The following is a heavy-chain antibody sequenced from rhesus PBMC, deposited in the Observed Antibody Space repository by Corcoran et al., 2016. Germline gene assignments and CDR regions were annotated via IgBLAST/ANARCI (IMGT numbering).Heavy chain of an antibody. D-gene: IGHD6-43*01. V-gene: IGHV3S18*01. CDR2: ISYTGGST. J-gene: IGHJ4*01. CDR3: AREGYSSSLANDY. CDR1: GFSFSDYY. Sequence: EVQLVESGGGLAKPGGSLRLSCAASGFSFSDYYKYWVRQAPGKGLEWVSGISYTGGSTYYADSVKGRFTISRENAKNTLYLQMDSLRAEVTAVYYCAREGYSSSLANDYWGQGVLVTVSS.